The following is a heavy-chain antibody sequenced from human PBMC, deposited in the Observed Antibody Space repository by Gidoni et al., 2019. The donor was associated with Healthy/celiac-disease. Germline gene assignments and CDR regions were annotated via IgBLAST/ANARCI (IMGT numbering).Heavy chain of an antibody. CDR2: MNPNSGNT. Sequence: QVQLVQSGAEVKTPGASVKVSCKASGYTFPSYDINWVRQATGQGLEWMGWMNPNSGNTGYAQKFQGRVTMTRNTSISTAYMELSSLRSEDTAVYYCARAVDTAMVTWFDPWGQGTLVTVSS. CDR1: GYTFPSYD. V-gene: IGHV1-8*01. J-gene: IGHJ5*02. D-gene: IGHD5-18*01. CDR3: ARAVDTAMVTWFDP.